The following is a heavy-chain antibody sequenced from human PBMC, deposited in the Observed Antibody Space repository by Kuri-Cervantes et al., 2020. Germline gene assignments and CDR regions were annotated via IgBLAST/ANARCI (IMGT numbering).Heavy chain of an antibody. Sequence: SETLSLTCTVSGGSISSYYWSWIRQPPGKGLEWIGYIYYSGSTNYNPSLKSRVTISVDTSKNQFSLKLSSVTAADTAVYYCAREASSNYVGYYYYGMDVWGQGTTVTVSS. CDR2: IYYSGST. CDR1: GGSISSYY. CDR3: AREASSNYVGYYYYGMDV. D-gene: IGHD4-11*01. V-gene: IGHV4-59*01. J-gene: IGHJ6*02.